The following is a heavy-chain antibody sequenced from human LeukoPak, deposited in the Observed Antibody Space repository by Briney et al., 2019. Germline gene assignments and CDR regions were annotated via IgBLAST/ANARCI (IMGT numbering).Heavy chain of an antibody. Sequence: GGSLRLSCAASGFTFSSYGVHWVRQAPGKGLEWVAFIRYDGSNKYYADSVKGRFTISRDNSKNALYLQMNSLRAEDTAVYYCAKERNYFDSSGYADYWGQGTLVTVSS. CDR2: IRYDGSNK. CDR3: AKERNYFDSSGYADY. V-gene: IGHV3-30*02. CDR1: GFTFSSYG. J-gene: IGHJ4*02. D-gene: IGHD3-22*01.